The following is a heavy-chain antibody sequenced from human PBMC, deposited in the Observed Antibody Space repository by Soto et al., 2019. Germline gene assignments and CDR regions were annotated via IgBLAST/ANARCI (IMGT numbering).Heavy chain of an antibody. D-gene: IGHD2-15*01. CDR1: GDSISRGGYF. CDR3: ARGILQPNQYMDV. CDR2: IYDSGSV. J-gene: IGHJ6*03. Sequence: QVQLQESGPGLVKPSQTLSLTCIVSGDSISRGGYFWTWIRQHPGKGLEWIGYIYDSGSVLYNPYIKSRVTMSVDTSKNQFSLNLRSVTAADTAVFYCARGILQPNQYMDVWGKGNVVAVSS. V-gene: IGHV4-31*03.